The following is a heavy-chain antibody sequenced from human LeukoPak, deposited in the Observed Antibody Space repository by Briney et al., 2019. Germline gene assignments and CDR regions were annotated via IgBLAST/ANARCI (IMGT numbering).Heavy chain of an antibody. CDR2: IYYSGST. CDR1: GGSISSGDYY. J-gene: IGHJ3*02. CDR3: ARERWDDVFDI. Sequence: SQTLPLTCSVSGGSISSGDYYWSWIRQPPGKGLEWIGYIYYSGSTYYNPSLKSRVTISEDTSKNQFSLKLSSVTAADTAVYYCARERWDDVFDIWGQGTMVTVSS. V-gene: IGHV4-30-4*01. D-gene: IGHD1-26*01.